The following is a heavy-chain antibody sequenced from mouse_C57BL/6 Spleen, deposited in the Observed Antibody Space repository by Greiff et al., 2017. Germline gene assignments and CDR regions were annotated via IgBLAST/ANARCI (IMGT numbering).Heavy chain of an antibody. CDR3: ASSLYSNYFDY. CDR1: GYTFTSYW. J-gene: IGHJ2*01. CDR2: IDPSDSET. V-gene: IGHV1-52*01. Sequence: QVQLQQPGAELVRPGSSVKLSCKASGYTFTSYWMHWVKQRPIQGLEWIGNIDPSDSETHYNQKFKDKATLTVDKSSSTAYMQLSSLTSEDSAVYYCASSLYSNYFDYWGQGTTLTVSS. D-gene: IGHD2-5*01.